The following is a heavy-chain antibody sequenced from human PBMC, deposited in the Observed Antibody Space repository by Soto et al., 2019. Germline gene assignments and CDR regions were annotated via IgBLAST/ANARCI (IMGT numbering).Heavy chain of an antibody. CDR2: IYYSGST. J-gene: IGHJ3*02. D-gene: IGHD3-9*01. CDR1: GVSISSYY. V-gene: IGHV4-59*01. Sequence: SETLSLNCTVSGVSISSYYWRWIRNPPGKGLEWIGYIYYSGSTNYNPSLKSRVTISVDTSKNQFSLKLSSVTAADTAVYYCARALILTGYYIHDAFDIWGQGTMVT. CDR3: ARALILTGYYIHDAFDI.